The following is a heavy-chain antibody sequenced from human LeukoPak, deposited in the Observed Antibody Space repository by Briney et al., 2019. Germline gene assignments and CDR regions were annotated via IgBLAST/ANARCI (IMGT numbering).Heavy chain of an antibody. CDR1: GFTFTTFV. D-gene: IGHD6-19*01. J-gene: IGHJ4*02. CDR3: AKHSLKTGGYSSGRVWDY. Sequence: GGSLRLSCAGSGFTFTTFVMSWGRQAPGKGLEWVSAISGSGGSTSYADSVKGRFTISRDNSKNTVCLQMNSLRAEDTAVYYCAKHSLKTGGYSSGRVWDYWGQGTLVTVSS. V-gene: IGHV3-23*01. CDR2: ISGSGGST.